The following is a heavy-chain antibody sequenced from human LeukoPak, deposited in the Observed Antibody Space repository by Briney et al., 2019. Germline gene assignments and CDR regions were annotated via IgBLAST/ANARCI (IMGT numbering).Heavy chain of an antibody. CDR3: ARKAQYNGHYPLDY. CDR1: GFTFTSYS. CDR2: TSDRGDYT. D-gene: IGHD1-7*01. V-gene: IGHV3-23*01. Sequence: GGSLRLSCAASGFTFTSYSMNWVRQAPGKGLEWVSGTSDRGDYTYYADSVKGRFTISRDSSKNTLFLQMNSLRAEDTALYFCARKAQYNGHYPLDYWGQGTLVTVSS. J-gene: IGHJ4*02.